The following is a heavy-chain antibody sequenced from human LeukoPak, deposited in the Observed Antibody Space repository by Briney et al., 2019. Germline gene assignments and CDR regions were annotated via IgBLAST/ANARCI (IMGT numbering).Heavy chain of an antibody. Sequence: PSGTLSLTCAVSGVSISSSNWWSWVRQPPGKGLEWIGEIYHSGSTNYNPSLKSRVTISVDKSKNQFSLKLSSLTAADTAVDYCAGWKHWLVHDYWGQETLVTVSS. CDR3: AGWKHWLVHDY. J-gene: IGHJ4*02. CDR1: GVSISSSNW. D-gene: IGHD6-19*01. CDR2: IYHSGST. V-gene: IGHV4-4*02.